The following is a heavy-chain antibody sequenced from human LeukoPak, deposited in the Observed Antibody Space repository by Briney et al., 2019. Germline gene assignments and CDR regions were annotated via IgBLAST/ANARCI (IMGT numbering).Heavy chain of an antibody. J-gene: IGHJ5*02. D-gene: IGHD2-21*02. CDR2: IYTSGST. CDR3: ARGGYCGGDCYFNWFDP. Sequence: SETLSLTCTVSGGSISNYYWSWIRQPAGKGLEWIGRIYTSGSTNYNPSLRSRVIISVDKSKNQFSLKLSSVTAADTAVYYCARGGYCGGDCYFNWFDPWGQGTLVTVSS. V-gene: IGHV4-4*07. CDR1: GGSISNYY.